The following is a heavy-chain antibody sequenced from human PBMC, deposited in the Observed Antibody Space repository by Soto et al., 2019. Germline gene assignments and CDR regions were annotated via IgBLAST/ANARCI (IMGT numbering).Heavy chain of an antibody. Sequence: SETLSLTCTVSGGSISSSSYYWGWIRQPPGKGLEWIGSIYYSGSTYYNPSLKSRVTISVDTSKNQFSLKLSSVTAADTAVYYCARQEGDYYDSSGYYYFDYWGQGTLVTVSS. CDR1: GGSISSSSYY. CDR2: IYYSGST. J-gene: IGHJ4*02. D-gene: IGHD3-22*01. CDR3: ARQEGDYYDSSGYYYFDY. V-gene: IGHV4-39*01.